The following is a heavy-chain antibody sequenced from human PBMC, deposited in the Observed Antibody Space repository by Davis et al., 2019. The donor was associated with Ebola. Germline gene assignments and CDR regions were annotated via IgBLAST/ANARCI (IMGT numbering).Heavy chain of an antibody. CDR3: AKRAAAGDS. D-gene: IGHD6-13*01. J-gene: IGHJ4*02. CDR2: ISGSGFST. Sequence: SLNTSCIASGFCFGTYAMSWVRQAAGTGVEWVSSISGSGFSTFYAESVNGRFTISRDNSKNTLYLQMNSLRAEETALYYCAKRAAAGDSWGQGTPVTVSS. CDR1: GFCFGTYA. V-gene: IGHV3-23*01.